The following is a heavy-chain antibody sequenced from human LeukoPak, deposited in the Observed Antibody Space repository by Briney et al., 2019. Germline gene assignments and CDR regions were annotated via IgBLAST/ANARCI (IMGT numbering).Heavy chain of an antibody. D-gene: IGHD3-16*01. CDR2: ISVIVVI. V-gene: IGHV4-4*07. Sequence: SETLSLTCTLSRGSISSYYWSWSRQSAGMGVECSVRISVIVVITYNPSLTSRVILSLDTSNNHFSLKLICVSAADTAVYYCARDSGPTGEVKFDRWGTAMLVTASS. CDR1: RGSISSYY. J-gene: IGHJ5*02. CDR3: ARDSGPTGEVKFDR.